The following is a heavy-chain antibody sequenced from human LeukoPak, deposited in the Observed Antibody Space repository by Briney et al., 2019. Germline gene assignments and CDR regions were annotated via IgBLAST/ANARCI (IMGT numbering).Heavy chain of an antibody. CDR2: INPNSGGT. V-gene: IGHV1-2*02. J-gene: IGHJ4*02. Sequence: ASVKVSCKASGYTFTAYYMHWVRQAPGQGLEWMGWINPNSGGTNYAQKFQGRVTMTRDTSISTPYMELSRLRSDDTAVYYCARVRVVVPAAFDHWGQGTLVTVSS. CDR3: ARVRVVVPAAFDH. CDR1: GYTFTAYY. D-gene: IGHD2-2*01.